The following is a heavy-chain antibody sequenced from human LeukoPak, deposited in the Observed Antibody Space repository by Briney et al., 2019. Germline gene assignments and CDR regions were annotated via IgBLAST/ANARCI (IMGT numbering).Heavy chain of an antibody. CDR1: GXTFSSYA. CDR2: ISGSGGST. Sequence: PGGSLRLSCAASGXTFSSYAMNWVRQAPGKGLEWVSAISGSGGSTYYADSVKGRFTISRDNSKNTLYLQMNSLRAEDTAVYYCAKGPSGSYYFPPGYWGQGTLVTVSS. D-gene: IGHD3-10*01. V-gene: IGHV3-23*01. CDR3: AKGPSGSYYFPPGY. J-gene: IGHJ4*02.